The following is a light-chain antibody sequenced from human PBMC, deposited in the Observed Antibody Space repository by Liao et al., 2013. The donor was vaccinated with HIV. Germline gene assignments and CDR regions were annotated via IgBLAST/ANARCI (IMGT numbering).Light chain of an antibody. J-gene: IGLJ3*02. V-gene: IGLV3-21*04. CDR3: QVWDSSGDHPRV. CDR1: NIGTKS. Sequence: SYELPQPPSVSVAPGKTARITCGGDNIGTKSFHWYQQKPGQAPVLVIYYDSDRPSGIPERFSGSNSGNTATLTISRVEAGDEADYYCQVWDSSGDHPRVFGGGTKLTVL. CDR2: YDS.